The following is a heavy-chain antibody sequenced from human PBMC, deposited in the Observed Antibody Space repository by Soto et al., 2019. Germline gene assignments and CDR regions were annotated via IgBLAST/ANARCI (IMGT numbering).Heavy chain of an antibody. CDR3: ARELKPYNSGWYFTLS. CDR2: IYISGNT. J-gene: IGHJ5*02. V-gene: IGHV4-4*07. CDR1: GGSVSSHY. D-gene: IGHD6-19*01. Sequence: QVQLQESGPGPVNPSETLSLTCSVSGGSVSSHYWSWVRQPAGKGLEWIGRIYISGNTKYNPSFKSRVTMSVDTSKNQVSLRLSSVTAADTAVYYCARELKPYNSGWYFTLSWGQGTLVTVSS.